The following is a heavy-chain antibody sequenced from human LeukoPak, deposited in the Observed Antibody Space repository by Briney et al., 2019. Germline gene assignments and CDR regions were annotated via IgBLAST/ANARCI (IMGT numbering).Heavy chain of an antibody. Sequence: GGSLRLSCAASGFTFSSYSMNWVRQAPGKGLEWVSSISSSSYIYYADSVKGRFTISRDNAKNSLYLQMNSLRAEDTAVYYCARDRPLGYHYDSSGHVYWGQGTLVTVSS. D-gene: IGHD3-22*01. V-gene: IGHV3-21*01. CDR3: ARDRPLGYHYDSSGHVY. CDR2: ISSSSYI. CDR1: GFTFSSYS. J-gene: IGHJ4*02.